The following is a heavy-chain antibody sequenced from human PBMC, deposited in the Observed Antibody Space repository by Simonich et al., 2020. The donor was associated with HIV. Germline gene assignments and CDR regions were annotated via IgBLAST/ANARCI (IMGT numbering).Heavy chain of an antibody. Sequence: QVQLQQWGAGLLKPSETLSLTCAVYGRSFMAYYWGWIRQPPGKGLEWIGSIYYSGRTYYNQSLKSRVTISVDTSKNQFSLKLSSVTAADTAVYYCAGTYSYGALPGPDFDYWGQGTLVTVSS. CDR2: IYYSGRT. D-gene: IGHD5-12*01. J-gene: IGHJ4*02. V-gene: IGHV4-34*01. CDR1: GRSFMAYY. CDR3: AGTYSYGALPGPDFDY.